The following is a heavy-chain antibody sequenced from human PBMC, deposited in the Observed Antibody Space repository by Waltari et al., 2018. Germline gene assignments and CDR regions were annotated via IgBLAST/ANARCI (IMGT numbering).Heavy chain of an antibody. D-gene: IGHD6-6*01. CDR1: GYTFTTSP. J-gene: IGHJ3*02. V-gene: IGHV7-4-1*02. CDR3: ARGIEYSSSSDAFDI. Sequence: QVQLEQSGSELKKPGASVKVSCKASGYTFTTSPINWVRQAPGQGLEWMGWSNTNTGNPTFAQGFTGRFLFSLDTSVSTAYLQIRSLRAEDTAVYYCARGIEYSSSSDAFDIWGQGTMVTVSS. CDR2: SNTNTGNP.